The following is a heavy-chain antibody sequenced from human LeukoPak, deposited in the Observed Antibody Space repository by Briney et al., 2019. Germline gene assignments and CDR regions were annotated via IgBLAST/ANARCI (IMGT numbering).Heavy chain of an antibody. V-gene: IGHV1-2*02. J-gene: IGHJ5*02. CDR3: AGGETGYSYNWFDP. Sequence: GASVKVSCKASGYTFTGYYMHWVRQAPGQGLEWMGWINPNSGGTNYAQKFQGRVTMTRDTSISTAYMELSRLRSDDTAVYYCAGGETGYSYNWFDPWGQGTLVTVSS. CDR1: GYTFTGYY. CDR2: INPNSGGT. D-gene: IGHD3-9*01.